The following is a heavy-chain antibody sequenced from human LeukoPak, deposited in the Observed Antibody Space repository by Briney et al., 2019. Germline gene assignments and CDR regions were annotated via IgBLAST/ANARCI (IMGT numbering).Heavy chain of an antibody. CDR1: GFTFSSYS. CDR3: ARDRVTMVRGVSDAFDI. CDR2: ISSSSSTI. V-gene: IGHV3-48*04. J-gene: IGHJ3*02. D-gene: IGHD3-10*01. Sequence: PGGSLRLSCAASGFTFSSYSMNWVRQAPGKGLEWVSYISSSSSTIYCADSVKGRFTISRDNAKNSLYLQMNSLRAEDTAVYYCARDRVTMVRGVSDAFDIWGQGTMVTVSS.